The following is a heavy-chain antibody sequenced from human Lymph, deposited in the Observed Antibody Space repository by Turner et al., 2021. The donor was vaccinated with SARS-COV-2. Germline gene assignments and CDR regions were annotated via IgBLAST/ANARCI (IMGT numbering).Heavy chain of an antibody. CDR3: ARDSSGSGTLDY. J-gene: IGHJ4*02. V-gene: IGHV3-30-3*01. D-gene: IGHD3-10*01. CDR1: GFPFNNYP. Sequence: QVQLVESGGAVVKPGGSLSISGAASGFPFNNYPMHWVRQAPGKGLEWVAVISYDGSNKYYADSVKGRFTISRDNSKNTLYLQMNSLRAEDTAVYYCARDSSGSGTLDYWGQGTLVTVSS. CDR2: ISYDGSNK.